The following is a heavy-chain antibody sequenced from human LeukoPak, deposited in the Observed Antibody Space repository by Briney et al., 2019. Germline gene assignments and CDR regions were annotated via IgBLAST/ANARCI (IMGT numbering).Heavy chain of an antibody. J-gene: IGHJ3*02. CDR3: ARRATRDTGSCYSCAFDI. D-gene: IGHD2-15*01. CDR2: INQDGSEK. Sequence: GGSLRLSCAASGFTFNNYWMTWVRQAPGKGLEWVANINQDGSEKYYVDSVKGRFTISRGNANKSLFLQMNSLRPEDTAVYYCARRATRDTGSCYSCAFDIWGQGTMVTVSS. V-gene: IGHV3-7*01. CDR1: GFTFNNYW.